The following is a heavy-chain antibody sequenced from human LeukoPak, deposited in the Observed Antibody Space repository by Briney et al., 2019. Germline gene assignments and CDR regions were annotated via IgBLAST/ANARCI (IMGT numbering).Heavy chain of an antibody. J-gene: IGHJ6*02. D-gene: IGHD7-27*01. V-gene: IGHV1-3*04. CDR2: INTGNGNT. Sequence: GASVKVSCKASGYTFTSYGIHWVRQAPGQRLEWMGWINTGNGNTEYSQKFQGRVTITRDTSASTAYMELSSLRSEDTAVYYCARLYLGIGHFYGMDVWGQGTTVTVSS. CDR3: ARLYLGIGHFYGMDV. CDR1: GYTFTSYG.